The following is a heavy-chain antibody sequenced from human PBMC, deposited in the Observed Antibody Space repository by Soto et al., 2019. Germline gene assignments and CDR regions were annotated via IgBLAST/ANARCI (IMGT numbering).Heavy chain of an antibody. J-gene: IGHJ4*02. CDR2: IKSKTDGGRT. D-gene: IGHD2-15*01. CDR1: GFTFSNAW. V-gene: IGHV3-15*07. Sequence: EVQLVESGGGLVRPGGSLRLSCVASGFTFSNAWMNWVRQAPGKGLEWVGRIKSKTDGGRTDYAAPVKGRFTISRDDSKNTRLLEMNSLKTEDTAVYFCRAVGTVVDRPDYWGQGTLLTVSS. CDR3: RAVGTVVDRPDY.